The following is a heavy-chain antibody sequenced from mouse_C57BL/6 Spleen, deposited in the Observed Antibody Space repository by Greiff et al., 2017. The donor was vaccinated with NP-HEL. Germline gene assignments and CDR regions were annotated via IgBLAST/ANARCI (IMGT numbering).Heavy chain of an antibody. CDR2: IDPSDSET. Sequence: QVHVKQPGAELVRPGSSVKLSCKASGYTFTSYWMHWVKQRPIQGLEWIGNIDPSDSETHYNQKFKDKATLTVDKSSSTAYMQLSSLTSEDSAVYYCARDGNDYWGQGTTLTVSS. V-gene: IGHV1-52*01. J-gene: IGHJ2*01. CDR3: ARDGNDY. CDR1: GYTFTSYW.